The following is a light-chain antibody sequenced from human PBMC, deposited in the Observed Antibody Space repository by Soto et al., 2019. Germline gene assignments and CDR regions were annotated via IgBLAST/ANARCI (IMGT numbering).Light chain of an antibody. V-gene: IGKV3-20*01. CDR1: QRVSTNS. CDR3: QQYGSSVLT. Sequence: EIVLTQSPDTLSLSPGERATLSCRASQRVSTNSLAWYQQKPGQAPRPLIYGASSGATGTPDRFSGSGSGTDFTLIISRLEPEDFAVYYCQQYGSSVLTFGGGTKVEIK. J-gene: IGKJ4*01. CDR2: GAS.